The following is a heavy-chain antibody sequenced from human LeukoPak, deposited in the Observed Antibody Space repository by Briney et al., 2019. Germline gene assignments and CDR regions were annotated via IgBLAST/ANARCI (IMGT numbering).Heavy chain of an antibody. D-gene: IGHD6-19*01. CDR3: ARLIAVAATSWFDP. Sequence: SETLSLTCAVYGGSFSGYYWSWIRQPPGKGLEWIGEINHSGSTNYNPSLKSRVTISVDTSKNQFSLKLSSVTAADTAVYYCARLIAVAATSWFDPWGQGTLVTVSS. CDR2: INHSGST. V-gene: IGHV4-34*01. J-gene: IGHJ5*02. CDR1: GGSFSGYY.